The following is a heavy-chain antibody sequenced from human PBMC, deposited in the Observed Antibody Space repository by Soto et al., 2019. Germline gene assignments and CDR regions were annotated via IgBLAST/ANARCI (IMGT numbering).Heavy chain of an antibody. Sequence: QVQLVESGGGVVQPGRSLRLSCAASGFTFSSYGMHWVRQAPGKGLEWVAVISYDGSNKYYADSVKGRFTISRDNSKNTLYLQMNSLRAEDTAVYYCAKASIESSSSRSPFDPDYYYYYGMDVWGQGTTVTVSS. CDR2: ISYDGSNK. V-gene: IGHV3-30*18. CDR3: AKASIESSSSRSPFDPDYYYYYGMDV. D-gene: IGHD6-6*01. J-gene: IGHJ6*02. CDR1: GFTFSSYG.